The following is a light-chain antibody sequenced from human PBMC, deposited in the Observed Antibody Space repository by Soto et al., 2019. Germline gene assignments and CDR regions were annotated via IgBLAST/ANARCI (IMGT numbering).Light chain of an antibody. J-gene: IGLJ2*01. CDR3: SSYSSTSIPVA. CDR2: EVR. CDR1: SSDVGGYNY. Sequence: QSALTQPASVSGSPGQSITISCTGTSSDVGGYNYVSWYQQHPGKAPKLIINEVRNRPSGVSNRFSGSKSGNTASLTISGLQAEDEGDYYCSSYSSTSIPVAFGGGTKVTVL. V-gene: IGLV2-14*01.